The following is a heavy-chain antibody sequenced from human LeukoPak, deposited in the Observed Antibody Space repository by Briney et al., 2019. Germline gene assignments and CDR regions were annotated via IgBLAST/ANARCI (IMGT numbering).Heavy chain of an antibody. D-gene: IGHD6-13*01. Sequence: SLKVSCKASGGTFSSYAISWVRQAPGQGLEWMGRIIPIVGIANYAQKVQGRVTITADKSTSTAYMELSSLRSEDTAVYYCARDASAAAGNFDYWGQGTLVTVSS. V-gene: IGHV1-69*04. CDR3: ARDASAAAGNFDY. J-gene: IGHJ4*02. CDR2: IIPIVGIA. CDR1: GGTFSSYA.